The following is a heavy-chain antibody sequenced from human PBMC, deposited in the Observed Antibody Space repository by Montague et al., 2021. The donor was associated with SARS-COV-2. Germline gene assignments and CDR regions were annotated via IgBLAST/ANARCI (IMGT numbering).Heavy chain of an antibody. Sequence: SETLSLTCSVSGGSISTYYWSWIRQPPGKGLEWIGYVSFSGDTIYNPSLKSRVTISVDTSKHQFSLGLSSVTAADTAVYYCARVRAYDSRGYPFPHYYFDLWGQGAPVNVSS. D-gene: IGHD3-22*01. CDR2: VSFSGDT. V-gene: IGHV4-59*13. CDR1: GGSISTYY. CDR3: ARVRAYDSRGYPFPHYYFDL. J-gene: IGHJ4*02.